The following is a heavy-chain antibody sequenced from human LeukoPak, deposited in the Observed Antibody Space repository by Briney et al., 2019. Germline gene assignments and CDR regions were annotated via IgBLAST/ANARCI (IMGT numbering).Heavy chain of an antibody. D-gene: IGHD3-10*01. Sequence: GGSLRLSCAASGFTFSSYSMNWVRQAPGKGLEWVSYITSSSSIIYYGDSVKGRFTVSRDNAENSLYLQMNSLRAEDTAVYYCAREVAMVRVNTFDHWGQGTLVTVSS. CDR3: AREVAMVRVNTFDH. CDR1: GFTFSSYS. J-gene: IGHJ4*02. V-gene: IGHV3-48*01. CDR2: ITSSSSII.